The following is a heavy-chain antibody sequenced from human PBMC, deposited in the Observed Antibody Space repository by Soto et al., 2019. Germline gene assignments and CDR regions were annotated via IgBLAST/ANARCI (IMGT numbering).Heavy chain of an antibody. Sequence: ASVKVSCKASGYTFTSYAMNWVRQAPGQGLEWMGWINTNTGNPTYAQGFTGRFVFSLDTSVSTAYLQICSLKAGDTAVYYCARDGRFLEWLHPGYYYYGMDVWGQGTTVTVSS. D-gene: IGHD3-3*01. CDR3: ARDGRFLEWLHPGYYYYGMDV. J-gene: IGHJ6*02. CDR2: INTNTGNP. CDR1: GYTFTSYA. V-gene: IGHV7-4-1*01.